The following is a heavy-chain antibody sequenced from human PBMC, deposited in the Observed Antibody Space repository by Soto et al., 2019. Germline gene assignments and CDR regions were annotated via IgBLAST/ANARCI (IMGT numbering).Heavy chain of an antibody. CDR3: AHRPIVGAAI. Sequence: QVQLQESGPGLVKPSGTLSLTCGVFGGSISNSNWWTWVRQPPGKGLEWIGEIYHTGSTNYNSSFMSRVTISLDKPNNQFSLTLSSVTAADTAVYYCAHRPIVGAAIWGQGTLVTVSS. CDR2: IYHTGST. J-gene: IGHJ4*02. CDR1: GGSISNSNW. D-gene: IGHD1-26*01. V-gene: IGHV4-4*02.